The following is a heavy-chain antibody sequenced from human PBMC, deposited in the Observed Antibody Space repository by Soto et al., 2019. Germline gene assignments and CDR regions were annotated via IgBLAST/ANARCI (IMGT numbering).Heavy chain of an antibody. Sequence: QVQLVESGGGVVQPGRSLRLSCAASGFTFSSYGMHWVRQAPGKGLEWVAVISYDGSNKYYADSVKGRFTISRYNSKKTLYLQMNSLRAEDTAVYYCAKDGVGGSYFDYWGQGTLVTVSS. CDR1: GFTFSSYG. CDR2: ISYDGSNK. V-gene: IGHV3-30*18. J-gene: IGHJ4*02. D-gene: IGHD1-26*01. CDR3: AKDGVGGSYFDY.